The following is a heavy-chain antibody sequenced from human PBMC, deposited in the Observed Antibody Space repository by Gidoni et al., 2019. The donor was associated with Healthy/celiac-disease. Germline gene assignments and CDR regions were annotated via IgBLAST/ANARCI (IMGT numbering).Heavy chain of an antibody. CDR1: GFTFSSYG. V-gene: IGHV3-30*18. CDR2: ISYDGSNK. J-gene: IGHJ6*02. D-gene: IGHD4-17*01. Sequence: QVQLVESGGGVVQPGRSLRLSCAASGFTFSSYGMHWVRQAPGKGLEWVAVISYDGSNKYYADSVKGRFTISRDNSKNTLYLQMNSLRAEDTAVYYCAKDLNGDYYYYYYYGMDVWGQGTTVTVSS. CDR3: AKDLNGDYYYYYYYGMDV.